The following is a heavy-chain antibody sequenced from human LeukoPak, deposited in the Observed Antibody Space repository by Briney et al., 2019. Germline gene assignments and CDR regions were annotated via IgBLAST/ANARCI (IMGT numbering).Heavy chain of an antibody. Sequence: PGGSLRLSCAASGFSFSGFDMNWVSQAPGKGLEWIAHIGTSVNAIYYADSVKGRFTISRDNARDSLSLQMDSLRVEDTAVYYCAKDSVWFGDLLNWGQGALVIVSS. CDR2: IGTSVNAI. CDR1: GFSFSGFD. V-gene: IGHV3-48*03. CDR3: AKDSVWFGDLLN. D-gene: IGHD3-10*01. J-gene: IGHJ4*02.